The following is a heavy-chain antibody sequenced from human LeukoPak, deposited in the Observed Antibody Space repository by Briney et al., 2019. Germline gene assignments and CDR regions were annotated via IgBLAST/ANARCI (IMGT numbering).Heavy chain of an antibody. CDR3: ARGYSSSWLGYFDY. Sequence: HSGGSLRLSCAASGFTFSSYGIHWVRQAPAKGLEGVAVVSSDGSIKYYAASVKGRFTNSRDTSKNTVYLQMNSLGAEDTAFYYCARGYSSSWLGYFDYWGQGTLVTVSS. D-gene: IGHD6-13*01. J-gene: IGHJ4*02. CDR2: VSSDGSIK. V-gene: IGHV3-30*03. CDR1: GFTFSSYG.